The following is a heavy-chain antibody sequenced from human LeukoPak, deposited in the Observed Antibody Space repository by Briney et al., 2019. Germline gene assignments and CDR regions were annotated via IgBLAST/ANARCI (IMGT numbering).Heavy chain of an antibody. CDR3: ARIVEMATIGGCDAFDI. CDR2: IYSGGST. Sequence: GGSLRLSCAASGFTVSSNYMSWVRQAPGKGLEWVSVIYSGGSTYYADSVKGRFTISRDNSKNTLYLQMNSLRAEDTAVYYCARIVEMATIGGCDAFDIWGQGTMVTVSS. CDR1: GFTVSSNY. J-gene: IGHJ3*02. D-gene: IGHD5-24*01. V-gene: IGHV3-66*01.